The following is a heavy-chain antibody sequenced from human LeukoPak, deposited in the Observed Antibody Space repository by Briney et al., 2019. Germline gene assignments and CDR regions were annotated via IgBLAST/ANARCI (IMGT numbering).Heavy chain of an antibody. Sequence: KPGGSLRLSCAASGFTFSSYSMNWVRQAPGKGLEWVSSMSVSSGLIYYADSVKGRFTISRDNAKNSLYLQMNSLRAEDTALYYCAREITVTPDFDYWGQGTLVTVSS. V-gene: IGHV3-21*04. J-gene: IGHJ4*02. CDR2: MSVSSGLI. CDR1: GFTFSSYS. D-gene: IGHD4-17*01. CDR3: AREITVTPDFDY.